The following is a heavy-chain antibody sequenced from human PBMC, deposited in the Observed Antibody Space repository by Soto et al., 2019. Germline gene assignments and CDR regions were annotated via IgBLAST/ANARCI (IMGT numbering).Heavy chain of an antibody. CDR3: ARGRSSSWQYNWFDP. V-gene: IGHV1-8*01. CDR2: MNPNSGNT. Sequence: ASLKVSCKASGYTFTSYDINWVRQATGQGLEWMGWMNPNSGNTGYAQKFQGRVTMTRNTSISTAYMELSSLRSEDTAVYYCARGRSSSWQYNWFDPWGQGTLVTVSS. CDR1: GYTFTSYD. J-gene: IGHJ5*02. D-gene: IGHD6-13*01.